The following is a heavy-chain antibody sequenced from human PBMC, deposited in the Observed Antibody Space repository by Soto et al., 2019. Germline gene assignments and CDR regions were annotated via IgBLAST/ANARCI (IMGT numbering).Heavy chain of an antibody. Sequence: XGSLKLSSSASGFTLSSYEMNWVRQAPGRGLEWVSYISSSGSTIYYADSVKGRFTISRDNAKNSLYLQMNSLRAEDTAVYYCARDYYDSSGPRYDFDYWGQGTLVTVSS. CDR2: ISSSGSTI. CDR3: ARDYYDSSGPRYDFDY. D-gene: IGHD3-22*01. V-gene: IGHV3-48*03. J-gene: IGHJ4*02. CDR1: GFTLSSYE.